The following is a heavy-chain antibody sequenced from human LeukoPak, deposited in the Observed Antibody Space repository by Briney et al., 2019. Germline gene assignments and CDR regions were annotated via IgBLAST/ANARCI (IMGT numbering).Heavy chain of an antibody. D-gene: IGHD6-13*01. V-gene: IGHV3-53*01. CDR2: IYSGGST. Sequence: GGSLRLSCAASGFTVSSNYMSWVRQAPGKGLEWVSVIYSGGSTYYADSVKGRFTISRDNSKNTLYLQMNSLRAEDTAAYYCARDRGAAAGYFDYWGQGTLVTVSS. CDR3: ARDRGAAAGYFDY. CDR1: GFTVSSNY. J-gene: IGHJ4*02.